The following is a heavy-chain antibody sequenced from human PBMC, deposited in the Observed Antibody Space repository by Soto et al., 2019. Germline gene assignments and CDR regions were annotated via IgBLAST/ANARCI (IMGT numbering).Heavy chain of an antibody. CDR2: FFGGGRT. V-gene: IGHV3-66*01. CDR1: GLTVSSNY. CDR3: ARMGGPTYDILTDYYSGYFFDY. J-gene: IGHJ4*02. D-gene: IGHD3-9*01. Sequence: PGGSLRLSCAASGLTVSSNYMSWVRQAPGKGLEWVSVFFGGGRTYYADSVKGRFTISRDNAKNMLYLQMNSLRAEDTAVYYCARMGGPTYDILTDYYSGYFFDYWGQGTLVTVSS.